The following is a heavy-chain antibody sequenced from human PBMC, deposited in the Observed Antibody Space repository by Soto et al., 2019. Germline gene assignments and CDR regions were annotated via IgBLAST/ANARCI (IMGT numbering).Heavy chain of an antibody. CDR1: GFTFSSYG. CDR3: ARGTAAPYYDFWSGYYLEVNWFDP. D-gene: IGHD3-3*01. CDR2: ISSSSSYI. J-gene: IGHJ5*02. V-gene: IGHV3-21*01. Sequence: GGSLRLSCAASGFTFSSYGMNWVRQAPGRGLEWVSSISSSSSYIYYADSVKGRFTISRDNAKNSLYLQMNSLRAEDTAVYYCARGTAAPYYDFWSGYYLEVNWFDPWGQGTLVTVSS.